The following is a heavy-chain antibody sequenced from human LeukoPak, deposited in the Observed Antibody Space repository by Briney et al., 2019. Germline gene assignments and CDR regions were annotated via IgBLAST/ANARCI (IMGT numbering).Heavy chain of an antibody. V-gene: IGHV1-18*01. D-gene: IGHD6-13*01. J-gene: IGHJ4*02. CDR2: ISAYNGNT. CDR3: ARGRIAAAGMLYLFY. Sequence: ASVKVSCKACGYTFTSYGISWVRQAPGQGLELMGWISAYNGNTNYAQKLQGRVTMTTDTSTSTAYMELRSLRSDDTAVYYCARGRIAAAGMLYLFYWGQGTLVTVFS. CDR1: GYTFTSYG.